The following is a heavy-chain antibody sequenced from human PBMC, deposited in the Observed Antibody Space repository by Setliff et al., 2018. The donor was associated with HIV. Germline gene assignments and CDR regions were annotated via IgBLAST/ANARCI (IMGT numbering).Heavy chain of an antibody. J-gene: IGHJ6*02. CDR3: ARVHGMDV. CDR1: GQSISGYY. CDR2: ISSSGSTI. V-gene: IGHV3-11*04. Sequence: LSLTCAVYGQSISGYYWSWIRQTPGQGLEWVSYISSSGSTIYYADSVKGRFTISRDNAKNSLYLQMHSLRAEDTAVYYCARVHGMDVWGQGTTVTVSS.